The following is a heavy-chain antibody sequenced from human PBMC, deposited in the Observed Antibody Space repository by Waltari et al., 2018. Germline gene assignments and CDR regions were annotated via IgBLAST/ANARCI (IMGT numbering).Heavy chain of an antibody. CDR1: GFHFHSYA. Sequence: EVQLLESGGGLVQPGGSLRLSCAASGFHFHSYAMSWVRQAPGKGLEWVSSISGSGAAIYYADSVKGRFTISRDNAKNSLYLQMNSLRPEDTALYYCAKGHSGSYGLKDWGQGTLVTVSS. CDR3: AKGHSGSYGLKD. J-gene: IGHJ4*02. D-gene: IGHD1-26*01. V-gene: IGHV3-23*01. CDR2: ISGSGAAI.